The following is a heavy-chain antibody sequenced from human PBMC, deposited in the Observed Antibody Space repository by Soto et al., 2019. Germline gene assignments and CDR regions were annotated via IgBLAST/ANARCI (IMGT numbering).Heavy chain of an antibody. CDR1: GYSFTSYW. D-gene: IGHD2-2*01. V-gene: IGHV5-10-1*01. Sequence: GESLKISCKGSGYSFTSYWISWVRQMPGKGLEWMGRIDPSDSYTNYSPSSQGHVTISAGKSISTAYLQWSSLKASDTAMYYCARVGYCSSTSCYYYYYGMDVWGQGTTVTVSS. CDR3: ARVGYCSSTSCYYYYYGMDV. J-gene: IGHJ6*02. CDR2: IDPSDSYT.